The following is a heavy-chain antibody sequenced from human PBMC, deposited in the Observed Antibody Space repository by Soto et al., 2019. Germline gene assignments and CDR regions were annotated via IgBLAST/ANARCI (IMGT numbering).Heavy chain of an antibody. D-gene: IGHD3-10*01. V-gene: IGHV3-30-3*01. CDR1: GFTFSSYA. J-gene: IGHJ6*02. CDR2: ISYDGSNK. CDR3: ARGFGFGELADYYGMDV. Sequence: LRLSCAASGFTFSSYAMHWVRQAPGKGLEWVAVISYDGSNKYYADSVKGRFTISRDNSKNTLYLQMNSLRAEDTAVYYCARGFGFGELADYYGMDVWGQGTTVTVSS.